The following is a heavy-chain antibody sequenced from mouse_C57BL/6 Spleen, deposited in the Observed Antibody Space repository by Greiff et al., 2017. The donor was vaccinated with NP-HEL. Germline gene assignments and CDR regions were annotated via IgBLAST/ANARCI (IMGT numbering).Heavy chain of an antibody. J-gene: IGHJ4*01. V-gene: IGHV5-9-1*02. CDR2: ISSGGDYI. CDR3: TREYDYEGYAMDY. CDR1: GFTFSSYA. D-gene: IGHD2-4*01. Sequence: DVMLVESGEGLVKPGGSLKLSCAASGFTFSSYAMSWVRQTPEKRLEWVAYISSGGDYIYYADTVKGRFTISRDNARNTLYLQMSSLKSEDTAMYYCTREYDYEGYAMDYWGQGTSVTVSS.